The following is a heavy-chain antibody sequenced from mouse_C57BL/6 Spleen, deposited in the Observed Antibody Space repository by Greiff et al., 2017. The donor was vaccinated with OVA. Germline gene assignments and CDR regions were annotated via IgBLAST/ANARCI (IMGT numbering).Heavy chain of an antibody. Sequence: DVQLQESGGGLVQPGGSMKLSCAASGFTFSDAWMDWVRQSPEKGLEWVAEIRNKANNHATYYAESVKGRFTISRDDSKSSGYLQMNSLRAEDTGIYYCTSPSMGTTGYWYFDVWGTGTTVTVSS. V-gene: IGHV6-6*01. J-gene: IGHJ1*03. CDR3: TSPSMGTTGYWYFDV. CDR2: IRNKANNHAT. CDR1: GFTFSDAW. D-gene: IGHD2-14*01.